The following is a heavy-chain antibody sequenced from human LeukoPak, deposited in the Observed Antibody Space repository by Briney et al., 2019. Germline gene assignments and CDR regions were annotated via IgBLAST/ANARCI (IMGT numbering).Heavy chain of an antibody. Sequence: GASVKVSCKASGYTFTSYYMHWVRQAPGQGLEWMGIINPSGGSTSYAQKFQGRVTMTRDTSTSTVYMELSSLRSEDTAVYCCARDKRYDSSGSTYYFDYWGQGTLVTVSS. CDR1: GYTFTSYY. V-gene: IGHV1-46*01. CDR3: ARDKRYDSSGSTYYFDY. D-gene: IGHD3-22*01. J-gene: IGHJ4*02. CDR2: INPSGGST.